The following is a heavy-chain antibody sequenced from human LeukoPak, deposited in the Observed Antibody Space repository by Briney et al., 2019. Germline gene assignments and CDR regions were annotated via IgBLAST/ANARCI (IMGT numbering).Heavy chain of an antibody. CDR3: AREIQGSDAYFDY. V-gene: IGHV1-69*05. CDR2: IIPIFGTA. CDR1: GGTFSSYA. J-gene: IGHJ4*02. Sequence: SVKVSCKASGGTFSSYAISWVRQAPGQGLEWMGRIIPIFGTANYAQKFQGRVTVTTDESTSTAYMELSSLRSEDTAVYYCAREIQGSDAYFDYWGQGTLVTVSS.